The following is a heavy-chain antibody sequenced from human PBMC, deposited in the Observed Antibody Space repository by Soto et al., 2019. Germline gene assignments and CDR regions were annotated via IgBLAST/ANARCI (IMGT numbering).Heavy chain of an antibody. CDR2: ISAYNRNT. V-gene: IGHV1-18*03. CDR1: GYTFTSYG. Sequence: ASVKVSCKASGYTFTSYGISWVRQAPGQGLEWMGWISAYNRNTNYAQRLQGRVTMTTDTSTRTAYMELRSLISDVVAVYYCARVIAAAADFDYWGQGTLVIVSS. D-gene: IGHD6-13*01. CDR3: ARVIAAAADFDY. J-gene: IGHJ4*02.